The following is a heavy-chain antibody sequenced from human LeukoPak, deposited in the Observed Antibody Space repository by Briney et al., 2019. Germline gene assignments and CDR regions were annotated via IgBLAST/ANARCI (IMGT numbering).Heavy chain of an antibody. V-gene: IGHV3-66*01. CDR1: GFTVSSNY. CDR3: AREDYYDSSGYPYYIDY. Sequence: PGGSLRLSCAASGFTVSSNYMSWVRQAPGKGLEWVSVIYSGGSTYYADSVKGRFTISRDNSKNTLYLQMNSLRAEDTAVYYCAREDYYDSSGYPYYIDYWGQGTLVTVSS. D-gene: IGHD3-22*01. J-gene: IGHJ4*02. CDR2: IYSGGST.